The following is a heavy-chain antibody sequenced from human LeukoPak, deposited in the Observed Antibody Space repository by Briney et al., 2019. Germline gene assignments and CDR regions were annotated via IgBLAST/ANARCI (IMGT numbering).Heavy chain of an antibody. CDR3: ARVSGEEYYFDY. Sequence: PSETLSLTCAVSGGSISSNSYYWGWIRQPPGKGLEWIGSIYYSGSTYYNPSLKSRVTISVDTSKNQFSLKLSSVTAADTAVYFCARVSGEEYYFDYWGQGTLVTVSS. J-gene: IGHJ4*02. V-gene: IGHV4-39*01. CDR2: IYYSGST. D-gene: IGHD2-15*01. CDR1: GGSISSNSYY.